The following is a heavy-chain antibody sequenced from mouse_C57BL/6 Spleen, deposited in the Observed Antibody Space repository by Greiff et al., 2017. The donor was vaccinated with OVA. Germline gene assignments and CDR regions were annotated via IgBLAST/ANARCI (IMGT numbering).Heavy chain of an antibody. CDR3: ARDDYDKAMDY. Sequence: DVMLVESGGGLVKPGGSLKLSCAASGFTFSDYGMHWVRQAPEKGLEWVAYISSGSSTIYYADTVKGRFTISRDNAKNTLFLQMTSLRSEDTAMYYCARDDYDKAMDYWGQGTSVTVSS. CDR2: ISSGSSTI. V-gene: IGHV5-17*01. D-gene: IGHD2-4*01. CDR1: GFTFSDYG. J-gene: IGHJ4*01.